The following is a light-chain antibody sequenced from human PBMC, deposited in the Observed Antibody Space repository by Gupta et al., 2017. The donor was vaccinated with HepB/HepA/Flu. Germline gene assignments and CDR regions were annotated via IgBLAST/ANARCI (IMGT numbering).Light chain of an antibody. CDR3: QTWDSSTVV. V-gene: IGLV3-1*01. CDR1: KLGDKY. J-gene: IGLJ3*02. CDR2: QNT. Sequence: SYEVTQPPSVSVSPGQTASITFSGDKLGDKYSFWYQQKPGQSPILVIYQNTKRPSGIPERFSGSNSGNTATLTISGTQAMDEADYYCQTWDSSTVVVGGGTKWTVL.